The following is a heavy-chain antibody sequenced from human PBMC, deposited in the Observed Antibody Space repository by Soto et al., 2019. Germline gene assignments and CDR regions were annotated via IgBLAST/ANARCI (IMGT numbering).Heavy chain of an antibody. D-gene: IGHD3-9*01. Sequence: GESLKISCKSSGYSFSSYWIAWVRLMPGKGLEWMGSTYPDDSDTKYSPSFQGQVTISADKSISAAYLQWSSLKASDTAIYYCARNSLTGYYNYYYSMDVWGQRTTVTVSS. CDR1: GYSFSSYW. V-gene: IGHV5-51*01. CDR2: TYPDDSDT. J-gene: IGHJ6*02. CDR3: ARNSLTGYYNYYYSMDV.